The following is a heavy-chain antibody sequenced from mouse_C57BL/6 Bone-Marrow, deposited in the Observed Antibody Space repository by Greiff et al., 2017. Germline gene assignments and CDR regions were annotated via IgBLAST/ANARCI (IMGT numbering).Heavy chain of an antibody. CDR2: IHPNSGST. V-gene: IGHV1-64*01. CDR1: GYTFTSYW. J-gene: IGHJ4*01. D-gene: IGHD2-2*01. CDR3: ARVGLRQMDY. Sequence: VQLQQPGAELVKPGASVKLSCKASGYTFTSYWMHWVKQRPGQGLEWIGMIHPNSGSTNYNEKFKSKATLTVDKSASTAYMQLSSLTSEDSAVYYCARVGLRQMDYWGQGTSVTVSS.